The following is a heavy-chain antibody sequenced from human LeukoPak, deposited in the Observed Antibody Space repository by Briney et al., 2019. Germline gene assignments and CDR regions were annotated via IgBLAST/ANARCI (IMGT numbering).Heavy chain of an antibody. CDR2: IKQDGSEK. Sequence: GGSLRLSCAASGFTFSSYWMSWVRQAPGKGLEWVANIKQDGSEKYYVDSVKGRFTISRDNVKNSLYLQMNSLRAEDTAVYYCARDRYRGSYDYWGQGTLVTVSS. CDR3: ARDRYRGSYDY. V-gene: IGHV3-7*01. J-gene: IGHJ4*02. CDR1: GFTFSSYW. D-gene: IGHD1-26*01.